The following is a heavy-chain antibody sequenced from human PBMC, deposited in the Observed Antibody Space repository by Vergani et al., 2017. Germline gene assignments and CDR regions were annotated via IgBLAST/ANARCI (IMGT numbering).Heavy chain of an antibody. CDR2: ISYDGSNK. V-gene: IGHV3-30-3*01. CDR1: GFTFSSYA. Sequence: QVQLVESGGGLVKPGGSLRLSCAASGFTFSSYAMHWVRQAPGKGLEWVAVISYDGSNKYYADSVKGRFTISRDNSKNTLYLQMNSLRAEDTAVYYCARDAAPYYYGSGSYYLDYWGQGTLVTVSS. D-gene: IGHD3-10*01. CDR3: ARDAAPYYYGSGSYYLDY. J-gene: IGHJ4*02.